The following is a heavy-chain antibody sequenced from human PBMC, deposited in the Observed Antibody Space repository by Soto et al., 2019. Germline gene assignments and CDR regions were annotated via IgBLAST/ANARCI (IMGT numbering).Heavy chain of an antibody. J-gene: IGHJ4*02. CDR1: DGSITGGGYC. D-gene: IGHD3-10*01. Sequence: QVQLQESGPELVKPSQTLTLSSTVSDGSITGGGYCWTWIRQLPGKGLEWLGSTYYRGNTFFNPSLTSRGTISLDPSQRRVSLRVTSVTAADTAIYFCARGGSGTYHVWGQGTLVIVSS. V-gene: IGHV4-31*02. CDR2: TYYRGNT. CDR3: ARGGSGTYHV.